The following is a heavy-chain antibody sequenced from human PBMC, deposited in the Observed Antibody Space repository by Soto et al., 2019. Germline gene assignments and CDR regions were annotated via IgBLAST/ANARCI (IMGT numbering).Heavy chain of an antibody. D-gene: IGHD6-13*01. Sequence: GGSLRLSCTASGFPFGNYAMYWVRQAPGKGLEWVSGISGGGDGTNYADSVKGRFTASRDNANNSVYLEMRSLRVEDTAVYYCARERQLVQDWFDPWGQGTQVTVSS. J-gene: IGHJ5*02. CDR2: ISGGGDGT. V-gene: IGHV3-23*01. CDR1: GFPFGNYA. CDR3: ARERQLVQDWFDP.